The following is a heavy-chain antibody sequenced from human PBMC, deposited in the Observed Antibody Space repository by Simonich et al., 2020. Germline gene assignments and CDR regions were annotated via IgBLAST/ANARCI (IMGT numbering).Heavy chain of an antibody. V-gene: IGHV3-33*01. CDR3: ASPLH. CDR2: IWYDGSNK. J-gene: IGHJ4*02. CDR1: GFTFSSYG. Sequence: QVQLVESGGGVVQPGRSLRLPCAASGFTFSSYGMHWVRQAQGKGLGWVAVIWYDGSNKYYADSVKGRFTISRDNSKNTLYLQMNSLRAEDTAVYYCASPLHWGQGTLVTVSS.